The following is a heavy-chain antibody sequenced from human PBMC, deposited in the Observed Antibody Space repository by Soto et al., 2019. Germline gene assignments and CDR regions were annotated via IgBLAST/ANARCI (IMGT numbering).Heavy chain of an antibody. J-gene: IGHJ3*02. CDR1: GGSFSDYY. Sequence: QVQLQQWGAGLLKPSETLSLTCAVYGGSFSDYYWSWIRQPPGKGLEWIGEILHTGNTNYKPSLKSRVTVSVDTSKNQCSLEMNSVNAADTAMYYCARALGSFDIWGQGTMVTVSS. CDR2: ILHTGNT. V-gene: IGHV4-34*12. D-gene: IGHD3-16*01. CDR3: ARALGSFDI.